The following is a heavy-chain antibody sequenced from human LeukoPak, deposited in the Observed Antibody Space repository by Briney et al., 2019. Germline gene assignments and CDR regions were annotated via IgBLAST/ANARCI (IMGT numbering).Heavy chain of an antibody. V-gene: IGHV3-30*02. CDR3: AKDQGAPVGYYYGMDV. Sequence: GGSLRLSCAASGFTLSSYGMHWVRQAQGKGLEWGAFIRHDESNKYYGDSVKGRFTISRDNSKNTMYLQMNSLGAEDAAVYYCAKDQGAPVGYYYGMDVWGQGTTVTVSS. J-gene: IGHJ6*02. D-gene: IGHD1-26*01. CDR1: GFTLSSYG. CDR2: IRHDESNK.